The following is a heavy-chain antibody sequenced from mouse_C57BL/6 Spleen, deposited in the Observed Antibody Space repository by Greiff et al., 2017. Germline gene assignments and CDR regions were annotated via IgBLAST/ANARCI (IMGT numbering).Heavy chain of an antibody. CDR2: ISRGSSTI. CDR1: GFTFSDYG. CDR3: AWSELGRNRCAY. D-gene: IGHD4-1*01. V-gene: IGHV5-17*01. Sequence: EVHLVESGGGLVKPGGSLKLSCAASGFTFSDYGMHWVRQAPEKGLEWVAYISRGSSTIYYADTVKGRFTISRDNAKNTLFRQMTRLRSEDTAMVYCAWSELGRNRCAYWGQGTLVTVAA. J-gene: IGHJ3*01.